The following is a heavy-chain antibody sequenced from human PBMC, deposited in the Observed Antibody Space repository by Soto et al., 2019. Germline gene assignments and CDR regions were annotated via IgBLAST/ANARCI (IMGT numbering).Heavy chain of an antibody. CDR3: ARVVAAAGNLFDP. Sequence: SVKVSCKASGGTFSSYAISWVRQAPGQGLEWMGGIIPIFGTANYAQKFQGRVTITADESTSTAYMELSSLRSEDTAVYYCARVVAAAGNLFDPWGQGTLVTVSS. CDR2: IIPIFGTA. J-gene: IGHJ5*02. D-gene: IGHD6-13*01. V-gene: IGHV1-69*13. CDR1: GGTFSSYA.